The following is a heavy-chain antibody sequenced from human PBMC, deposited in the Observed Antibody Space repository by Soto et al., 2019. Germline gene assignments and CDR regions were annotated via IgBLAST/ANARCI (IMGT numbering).Heavy chain of an antibody. V-gene: IGHV3-23*01. Sequence: LRLSCAASGFTFSSYAMSWVRQAPGKGLEWVSAISGSGGSTYYADSVKGRFTISRDNSKNTLYLQMNSLRAEDTAVYYCAKSGGYDEVVDRYWGLLVLTLDVWGQGTTVTVSS. CDR3: AKSGGYDEVVDRYWGLLVLTLDV. D-gene: IGHD5-12*01. CDR1: GFTFSSYA. CDR2: ISGSGGST. J-gene: IGHJ6*02.